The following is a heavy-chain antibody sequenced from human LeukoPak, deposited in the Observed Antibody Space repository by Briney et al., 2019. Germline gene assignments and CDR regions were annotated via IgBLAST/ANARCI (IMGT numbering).Heavy chain of an antibody. CDR2: INHSGST. Sequence: SETLSLTCAVYGGSFSGYYWSWIRQPPGKGLEWIGEINHSGSTNYNPSLKSRVTISVDTSKNQFSLKLSSVTAADTAVYYCARVTRSRSGSYSSVHFHFSYGMDVWGPGTTVTVSS. D-gene: IGHD3-10*01. CDR3: ARVTRSRSGSYSSVHFHFSYGMDV. V-gene: IGHV4-34*01. J-gene: IGHJ6*02. CDR1: GGSFSGYY.